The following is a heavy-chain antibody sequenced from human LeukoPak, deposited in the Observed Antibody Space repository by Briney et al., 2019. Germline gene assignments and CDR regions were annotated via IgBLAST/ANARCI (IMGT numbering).Heavy chain of an antibody. J-gene: IGHJ2*01. CDR1: GYSISSGYY. D-gene: IGHD5-18*01. CDR3: ARVGGYSYGYWYFDL. Sequence: PSETLSLTCTVSGYSISSGYYWGWIRQPPGKGLEWIGSIYHSGSTYYSPSLKSRVTISVDTSKNQFSLKLSSVTAADTAVYYCARVGGYSYGYWYFDLWGRGTLVTVSS. V-gene: IGHV4-38-2*02. CDR2: IYHSGST.